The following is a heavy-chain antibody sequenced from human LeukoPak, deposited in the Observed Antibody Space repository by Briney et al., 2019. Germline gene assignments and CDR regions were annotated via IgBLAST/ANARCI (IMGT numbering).Heavy chain of an antibody. D-gene: IGHD6-19*01. J-gene: IGHJ1*01. CDR1: GYNFPSYW. CDR2: IYPGDSDT. Sequence: GESLKISCKASGYNFPSYWIGWVRQMPGKGLEWMGVIYPGDSDTRYSPPFQGQVTMSVDKSNSTAYLQWSSLKASDTAMYYCARRDYSSGRTYFNHWGQGTLVTVSS. CDR3: ARRDYSSGRTYFNH. V-gene: IGHV5-51*01.